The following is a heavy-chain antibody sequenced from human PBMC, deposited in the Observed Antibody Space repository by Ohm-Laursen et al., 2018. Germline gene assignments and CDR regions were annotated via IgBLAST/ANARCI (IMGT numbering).Heavy chain of an antibody. CDR2: ISSSGSTI. CDR1: GFTFSNYA. Sequence: SLRLSCAASGFTFSNYAMYWVRQAPGKGLEWVSYISSSGSTIYYADSVKGRFTISRDNAKNSLYLQMNSLRAEDTAVYYCARDSSPDYYDSSGYFDYWGQGPLVTVSS. V-gene: IGHV3-48*03. CDR3: ARDSSPDYYDSSGYFDY. D-gene: IGHD3-22*01. J-gene: IGHJ4*02.